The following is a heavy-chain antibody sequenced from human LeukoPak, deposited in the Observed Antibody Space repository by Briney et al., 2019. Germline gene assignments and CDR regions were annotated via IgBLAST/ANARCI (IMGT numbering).Heavy chain of an antibody. CDR2: IYHSGST. Sequence: SETLSLTCAVSGGSISSGGYSWSWIRQPPGKGLEWIGYIYHSGSTYYNPSLKSRVTISVDRSKNQFSLKLSSVTAADTAVYYCARLPYYGSGSYLMDGMDVWGQGTTVTVSS. J-gene: IGHJ6*02. CDR1: GGSISSGGYS. D-gene: IGHD3-10*01. CDR3: ARLPYYGSGSYLMDGMDV. V-gene: IGHV4-30-2*01.